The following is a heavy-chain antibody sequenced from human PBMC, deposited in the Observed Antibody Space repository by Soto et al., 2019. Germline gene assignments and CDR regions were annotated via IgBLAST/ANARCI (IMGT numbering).Heavy chain of an antibody. CDR1: GFTFSNYG. Sequence: QVQLVESGGGVVQPGRSLRLSCAASGFTFSNYGIHWVRQAPGKGLEWVVVIWPDGNNKVYPDSVKGRFTISRDNSKNTLYRRMNSLRAEDTAVYYCARAGIVATTQLGWFAPWGQGTLVTVSS. CDR3: ARAGIVATTQLGWFAP. D-gene: IGHD1-26*01. CDR2: IWPDGNNK. J-gene: IGHJ5*02. V-gene: IGHV3-33*01.